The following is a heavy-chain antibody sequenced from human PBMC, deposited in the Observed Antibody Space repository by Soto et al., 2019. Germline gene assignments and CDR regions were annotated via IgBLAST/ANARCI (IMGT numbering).Heavy chain of an antibody. CDR3: ARDRSVVVVAATEPRRYYGMDV. CDR1: GGSISSGGYY. V-gene: IGHV4-31*03. Sequence: SETLFLTCTVSGGSISSGGYYWSWIRQHPGKGLEWIGYIYYSGSTYYNPSLKSRVTISVDTSKNQFSLKLSSVTAADTAVYYCARDRSVVVVAATEPRRYYGMDVWGQGTTVTVSS. CDR2: IYYSGST. J-gene: IGHJ6*02. D-gene: IGHD2-15*01.